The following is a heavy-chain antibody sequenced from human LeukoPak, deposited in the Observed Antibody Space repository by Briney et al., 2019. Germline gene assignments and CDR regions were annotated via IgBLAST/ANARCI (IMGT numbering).Heavy chain of an antibody. V-gene: IGHV3-53*01. CDR1: GFTVINSY. D-gene: IGHD2-15*01. Sequence: GGSLRLSCAASGFTVINSYMNWVRQAPGKGLEWVSVIYRGGDTYYGDSVKGRFTISRDNSKNTLHLQMKSLRAEDTAVYYCARQYCRGGNCYGNAFDIWGQGTVVTVSS. J-gene: IGHJ3*02. CDR2: IYRGGDT. CDR3: ARQYCRGGNCYGNAFDI.